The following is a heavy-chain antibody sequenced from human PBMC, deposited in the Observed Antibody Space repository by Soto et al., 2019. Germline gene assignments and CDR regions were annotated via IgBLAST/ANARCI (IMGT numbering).Heavy chain of an antibody. CDR2: ISSDGSST. CDR3: IVWSGYSLGHFQR. V-gene: IGHV3-74*01. Sequence: PGGSLRLSCAASGFTFSSYWIHWVRQPPGKGLVWVSRISSDGSSTTYADSVKGRFTISRDNAENTLNLQMNSLRVEDTAVYSCIVWSGYSLGHFQRWGQGSLVTASS. D-gene: IGHD3-3*01. CDR1: GFTFSSYW. J-gene: IGHJ1*01.